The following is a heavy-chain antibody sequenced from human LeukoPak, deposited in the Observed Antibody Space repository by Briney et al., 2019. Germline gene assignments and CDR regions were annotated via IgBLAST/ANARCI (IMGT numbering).Heavy chain of an antibody. D-gene: IGHD4-17*01. V-gene: IGHV3-30*18. CDR2: ISHDGSDQ. J-gene: IGHJ4*02. CDR1: GFTFINYG. Sequence: GGSLRLSCAASGFTFINYGMHWVRQAPGKGLEWVAVISHDGSDQYYADSVKGRFTISRDNSKGTLFLQMYSLRVEDTAVYYCANDYGANFDWWGQGTLVTVSS. CDR3: ANDYGANFDW.